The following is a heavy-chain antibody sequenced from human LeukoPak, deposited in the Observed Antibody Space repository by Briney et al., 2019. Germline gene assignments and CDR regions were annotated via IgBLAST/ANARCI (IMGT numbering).Heavy chain of an antibody. D-gene: IGHD3-10*01. CDR2: ISAYNGNT. CDR3: ARVPLHDSNKYYYPH. Sequence: ASVKVSCKASGYTFTSYGISWVRQAPGQGLEWMGWISAYNGNTNYAQKLQGRVTMTTDTSTSTAYMELRSLRSEDTAVYYCARVPLHDSNKYYYPHWGQGTVVTVSS. CDR1: GYTFTSYG. J-gene: IGHJ1*01. V-gene: IGHV1-18*01.